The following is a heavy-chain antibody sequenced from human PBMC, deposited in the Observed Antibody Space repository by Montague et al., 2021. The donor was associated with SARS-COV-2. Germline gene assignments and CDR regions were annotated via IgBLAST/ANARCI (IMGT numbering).Heavy chain of an antibody. CDR3: AKDGLIRGVNYFDY. D-gene: IGHD3-10*01. CDR2: INWNSGSI. J-gene: IGHJ4*02. Sequence: SRRLSCAASGFTFDDYAMYWVRQAPGKGLEWVSGINWNSGSIGYADSVKGRFTISRDNAENSLYLQMNSLRAEDTALYYCAKDGLIRGVNYFDYWGQGTLVAVSS. CDR1: GFTFDDYA. V-gene: IGHV3-9*01.